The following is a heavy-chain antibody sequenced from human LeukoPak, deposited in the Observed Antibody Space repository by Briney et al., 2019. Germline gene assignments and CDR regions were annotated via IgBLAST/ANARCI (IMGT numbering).Heavy chain of an antibody. D-gene: IGHD6-19*01. V-gene: IGHV4-38-2*02. J-gene: IGHJ6*03. CDR1: GFIFGDYN. CDR2: IYYSGST. Sequence: GSLRLSCTTSGFIFGDYNMNWVRQAPGKGLEWIGSIYYSGSTYYNPSLKSRVTISVDTSKNQFSLKLSSVTAADTAVYYCARASSGWHYYYYMDVWGKGTTVTVSS. CDR3: ARASSGWHYYYYMDV.